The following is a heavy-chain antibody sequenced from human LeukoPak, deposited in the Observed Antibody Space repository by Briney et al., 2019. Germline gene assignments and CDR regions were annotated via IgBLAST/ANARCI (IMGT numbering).Heavy chain of an antibody. V-gene: IGHV1-2*02. CDR3: ARDLNLYSSSSPSDY. D-gene: IGHD6-6*01. CDR2: INPNSGGT. Sequence: ASVKVSCKASGYTFTGYYMHWVRQAPGQGLEWMGWINPNSGGTNYAQKFQGRVTMTRDTSISTAYMELSRLRSDDTAVYYCARDLNLYSSSSPSDYWGQGTLVTVSS. J-gene: IGHJ4*02. CDR1: GYTFTGYY.